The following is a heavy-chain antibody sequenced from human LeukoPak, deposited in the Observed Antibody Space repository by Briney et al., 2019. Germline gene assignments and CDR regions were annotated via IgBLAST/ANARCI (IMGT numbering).Heavy chain of an antibody. CDR2: IYTSGST. Sequence: KPSETLSLTCTVSGGYVSSSSYYWSWIRQPAGKGLEWIGRIYTSGSTNNNPSLKSRVTMSVDTSKNQFSLKLSSVTAADTAVYYCARADCSGGNCYSRVIYWGQGTLVTVSS. D-gene: IGHD2-15*01. V-gene: IGHV4-61*02. J-gene: IGHJ4*02. CDR3: ARADCSGGNCYSRVIY. CDR1: GGYVSSSSYY.